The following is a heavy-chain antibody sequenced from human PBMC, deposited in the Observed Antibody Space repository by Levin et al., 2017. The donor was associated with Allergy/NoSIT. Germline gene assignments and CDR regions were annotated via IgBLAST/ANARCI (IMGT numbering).Heavy chain of an antibody. V-gene: IGHV3-23*01. D-gene: IGHD2-15*01. CDR1: GFTFSSYA. CDR3: AKEPGADIVVVVAAPLDY. CDR2: ISGSGGST. Sequence: GGSLRLSCAASGFTFSSYAMSWVRQAPGKGLEWVSAISGSGGSTYYADSVKGRFTISRDNSKNTLYLQMNSLRAEDTAVYYCAKEPGADIVVVVAAPLDYWGQGTLVTVSS. J-gene: IGHJ4*02.